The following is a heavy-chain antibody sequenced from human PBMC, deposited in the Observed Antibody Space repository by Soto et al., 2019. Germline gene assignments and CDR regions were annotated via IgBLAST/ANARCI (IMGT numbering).Heavy chain of an antibody. Sequence: PGGSLRLSCAASGFTVSSNYMSWVRQAPGNGLEWVSVIYSGGSTYYADSVKGRFTISRDNSKDTLYLQMNSLRAEDTAVYYCASDIGDYYFDYWGQGTLVTVSS. D-gene: IGHD4-17*01. J-gene: IGHJ4*02. CDR1: GFTVSSNY. CDR2: IYSGGST. V-gene: IGHV3-53*01. CDR3: ASDIGDYYFDY.